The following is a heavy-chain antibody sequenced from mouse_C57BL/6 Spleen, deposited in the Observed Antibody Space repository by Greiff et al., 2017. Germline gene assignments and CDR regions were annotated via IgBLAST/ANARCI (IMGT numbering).Heavy chain of an antibody. CDR3: TRSDYYGISYGY. V-gene: IGHV1-15*01. CDR1: GYTFTDYE. Sequence: QVQLQQSGAELVRPGASVTLSCKASGYTFTDYEMHWVKQTPVHGLEWIGAIDPETGGTAYNQKFKGKAILTADKSSSTAYMELRSLTSEDSAVYYCTRSDYYGISYGYWGQGTTLTVSS. CDR2: IDPETGGT. J-gene: IGHJ2*01. D-gene: IGHD1-1*01.